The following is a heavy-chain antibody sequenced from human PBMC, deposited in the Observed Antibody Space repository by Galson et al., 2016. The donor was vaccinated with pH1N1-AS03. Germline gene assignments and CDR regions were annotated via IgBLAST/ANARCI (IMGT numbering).Heavy chain of an antibody. D-gene: IGHD5-18*01. CDR1: GHYFSSYW. CDR2: IYPGDSDT. V-gene: IGHV5-51*03. Sequence: QSGAEVKKPGESLKISCKGSGHYFSSYWVGWVRQKHGKGLEYMWIIYPGDSDTRYSPSFQATVTISADKSINTAYLPSSSLTASDTAMYYCARRGYSNSWMGAFETWGLGTMATVSS. J-gene: IGHJ3*02. CDR3: ARRGYSNSWMGAFET.